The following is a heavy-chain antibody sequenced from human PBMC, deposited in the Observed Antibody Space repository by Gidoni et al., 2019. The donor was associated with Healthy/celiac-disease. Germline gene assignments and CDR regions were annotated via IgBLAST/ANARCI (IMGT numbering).Heavy chain of an antibody. D-gene: IGHD5-12*01. CDR3: ARLHSGYDLNYMDV. V-gene: IGHV3-33*01. Sequence: QVQLVESGGGVVQPGRSLRLSCAASGFTFSSYGMHWVRQAPGKGLEWVAVIWYDGSNKYYADSVKGRFTISRDNSKNTLYLQMNSLRAEDTAVYYCARLHSGYDLNYMDVWGQGTTVTVSS. CDR2: IWYDGSNK. J-gene: IGHJ6*03. CDR1: GFTFSSYG.